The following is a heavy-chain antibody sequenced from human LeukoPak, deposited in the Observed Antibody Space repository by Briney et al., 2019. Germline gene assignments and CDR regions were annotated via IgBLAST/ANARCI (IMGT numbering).Heavy chain of an antibody. CDR1: GYSISSGCY. CDR3: ARVVTTKQNWFDP. Sequence: SETLSLTCAVSGYSISSGCYWGWIRQPPGKGLEWIGSIYHSGSTYYNPSLKSRVTISVDTSKNQFSLKLSSVTAADTAVYYCARVVTTKQNWFDPWGQGTLVTVSS. D-gene: IGHD2-21*02. CDR2: IYHSGST. J-gene: IGHJ5*02. V-gene: IGHV4-38-2*01.